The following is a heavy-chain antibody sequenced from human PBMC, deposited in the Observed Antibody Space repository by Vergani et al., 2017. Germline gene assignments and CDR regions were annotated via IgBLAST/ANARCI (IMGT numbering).Heavy chain of an antibody. V-gene: IGHV4-39*01. Sequence: QMQLQESGPGLVKASETLSLTCTVSGDSIISRSYYWGWIRQPPGKGLEWIGSIHNSGNGDSSSSLKSRVTISADTSKNQFSLRLTSVTAADTAVYYCASGKYYSDSTSHFRERYFDVWGRGTLVTVPS. CDR1: GDSIISRSYY. CDR2: IHNSGNG. CDR3: ASGKYYSDSTSHFRERYFDV. J-gene: IGHJ2*01. D-gene: IGHD3-16*01.